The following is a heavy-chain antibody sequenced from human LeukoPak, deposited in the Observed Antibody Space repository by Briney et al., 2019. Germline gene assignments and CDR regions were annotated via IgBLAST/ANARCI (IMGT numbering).Heavy chain of an antibody. J-gene: IGHJ3*01. CDR3: ARGDYDILTGFPSAFNL. D-gene: IGHD3-9*01. CDR2: ISWNGGST. V-gene: IGHV3-20*04. CDR1: GFSVDDYG. Sequence: GGSERLTCAASGFSVDDYGMSWVRHAPGKGLEWVSGISWNGGSTVYTDSVKGRFTISRDNAKNSLYLQLNSLRAEDTALYYCARGDYDILTGFPSAFNLWGQATMVTVSS.